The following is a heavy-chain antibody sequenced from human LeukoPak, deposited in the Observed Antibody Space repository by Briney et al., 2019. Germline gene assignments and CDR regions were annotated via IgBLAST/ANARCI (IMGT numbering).Heavy chain of an antibody. CDR1: GFTFSSYE. D-gene: IGHD3-10*01. CDR2: ISSSGSTI. CDR3: ARVPMVRGVISWFDP. Sequence: GGSLRLSCAASGFTFSSYEMNWVRQAPGKGLEWVSYISSSGSTIYYADSVKGRFTISRDNAKNSLYLQINSLRAEDTAVYYCARVPMVRGVISWFDPWGQGTLVTVSS. J-gene: IGHJ5*02. V-gene: IGHV3-48*03.